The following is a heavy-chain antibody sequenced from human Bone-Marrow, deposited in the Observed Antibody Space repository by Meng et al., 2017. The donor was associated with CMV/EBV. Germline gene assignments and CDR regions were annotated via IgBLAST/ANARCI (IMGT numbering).Heavy chain of an antibody. Sequence: GGSLRLSCAASGFTFSSYAMHWVRQAPGKGLEWVAVIPYDGSNKYYADSVKGRFTISRDNSKNTLYLQMNSLRAEDTAVYYCARDRDYYDFWSGYSVSHFMTHSSDYWGQGTLVTVSS. CDR2: IPYDGSNK. CDR1: GFTFSSYA. V-gene: IGHV3-30*04. D-gene: IGHD3-3*01. CDR3: ARDRDYYDFWSGYSVSHFMTHSSDY. J-gene: IGHJ4*02.